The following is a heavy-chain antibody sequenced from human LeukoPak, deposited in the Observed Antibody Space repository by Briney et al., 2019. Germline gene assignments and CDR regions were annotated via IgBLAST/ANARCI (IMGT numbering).Heavy chain of an antibody. CDR3: ARSLRVAVAASC. V-gene: IGHV3-7*01. CDR1: GFTFSSYW. Sequence: GGSLRLSCVASGFTFSSYWMSWVRQAPGKGLEWVANIKQDGSEKYYVDSLKGRFTISRDNAKNSLYLQMNSLTAEDTAIYYCARSLRVAVAASCWGQGTLVTVSS. D-gene: IGHD6-19*01. CDR2: IKQDGSEK. J-gene: IGHJ4*02.